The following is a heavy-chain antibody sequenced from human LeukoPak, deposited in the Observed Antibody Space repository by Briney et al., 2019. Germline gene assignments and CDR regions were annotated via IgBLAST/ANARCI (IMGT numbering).Heavy chain of an antibody. CDR1: GFTFSSYA. CDR2: ISGSGGNT. J-gene: IGHJ2*01. CDR3: IRDGGYRFALYWFFDL. Sequence: GGSLRLSCAASGFTFSSYAMSWVRQAPGKGLEWVSAISGSGGNTYYADSVKGRFTISRDNSKNTLYLQMNSLKTEDTAMYYCIRDGGYRFALYWFFDLWGRGTLVTVSS. V-gene: IGHV3-23*01. D-gene: IGHD5-18*01.